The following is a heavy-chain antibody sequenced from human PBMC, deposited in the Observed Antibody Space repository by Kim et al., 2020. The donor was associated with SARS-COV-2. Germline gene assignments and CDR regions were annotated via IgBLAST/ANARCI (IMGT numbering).Heavy chain of an antibody. J-gene: IGHJ4*02. D-gene: IGHD3-3*01. Sequence: GGSLRLSCAASGFTFSSYEMNWVRQAPGKGLEWVSYISSSGSTIYYADSVKGRFTISRDNAKNSLYLQMNSLRAEDTAVYYCARGSYYDFWSGYYHQSEHHYFDYWGQGTLVTVSS. CDR2: ISSSGSTI. CDR1: GFTFSSYE. CDR3: ARGSYYDFWSGYYHQSEHHYFDY. V-gene: IGHV3-48*03.